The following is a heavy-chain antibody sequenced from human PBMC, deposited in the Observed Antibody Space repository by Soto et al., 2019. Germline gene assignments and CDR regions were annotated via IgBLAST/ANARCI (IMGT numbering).Heavy chain of an antibody. CDR3: ARDLDPSGSYYTDY. D-gene: IGHD3-10*01. CDR2: ISPWRGNT. Sequence: ASVKVSCKASGYNFMPYGVNWVRQAPGQGLEWMGWISPWRGNTNYAQSFQGRVTMTTDTSTSTAYMELRSLTSDDTAVYYCARDLDPSGSYYTDYWGPGTLVTVSS. CDR1: GYNFMPYG. J-gene: IGHJ4*02. V-gene: IGHV1-18*04.